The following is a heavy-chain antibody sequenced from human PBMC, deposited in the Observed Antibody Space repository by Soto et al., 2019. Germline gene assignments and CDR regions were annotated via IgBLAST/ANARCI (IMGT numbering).Heavy chain of an antibody. Sequence: VQLVESGGGVVQPGRSLRLSCAASGFTFSSYGMHWVRQAPGKGLEWVAVISYDGSNKYYADSVKGRFTISRDNSKNTLYLQMNSLRAEDTAVYYCAKDLAPTYYDSSGYQLDYWGQGTLVTVSS. CDR2: ISYDGSNK. D-gene: IGHD3-22*01. J-gene: IGHJ4*02. CDR1: GFTFSSYG. V-gene: IGHV3-30*18. CDR3: AKDLAPTYYDSSGYQLDY.